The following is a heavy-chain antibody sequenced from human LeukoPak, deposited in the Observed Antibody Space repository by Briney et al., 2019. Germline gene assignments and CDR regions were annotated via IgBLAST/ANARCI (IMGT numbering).Heavy chain of an antibody. J-gene: IGHJ4*02. D-gene: IGHD3-16*01. CDR1: GFTFSSYG. Sequence: GGSLRLSCAASGFTFSSYGMHWVRQAPGKGLEWVSVIYSGGSTYYADSVKGRFTISRDNSKNTLYLQMNSLRAEDTAVYYCARGGLHRTLNDWGQGTLVTVSS. CDR3: ARGGLHRTLND. CDR2: IYSGGST. V-gene: IGHV3-NL1*01.